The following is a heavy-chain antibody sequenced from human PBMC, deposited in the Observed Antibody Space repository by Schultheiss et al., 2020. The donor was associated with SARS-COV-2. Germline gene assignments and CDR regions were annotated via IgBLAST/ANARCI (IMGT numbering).Heavy chain of an antibody. CDR3: ARFLEDYGDYGRAGYYFDY. Sequence: SVKVSCKASGGTFSNYAISWVRQAPGQGLEWMGGIIPIFGTANYAQKFQGRVTITADESTSTAYMELSSLRSEDTAVYYCARFLEDYGDYGRAGYYFDYWGQGTLVTVSS. CDR1: GGTFSNYA. J-gene: IGHJ4*02. CDR2: IIPIFGTA. V-gene: IGHV1-69*13. D-gene: IGHD4-17*01.